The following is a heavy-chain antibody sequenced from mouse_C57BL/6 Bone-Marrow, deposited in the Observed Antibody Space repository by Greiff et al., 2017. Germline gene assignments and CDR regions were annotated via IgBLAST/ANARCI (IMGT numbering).Heavy chain of an antibody. V-gene: IGHV14-1*01. CDR1: GFNIKDYY. J-gene: IGHJ1*03. CDR2: FDPEDGDI. CDR3: TTHGNYPCWYFEV. Sequence: EVQLQQSGAELVRPGASVKLSCTASGFNIKDYYMHWVKQRPEQGLEWIGRFDPEDGDIEYAPKFPGKATMTADTSSNTAYLQLSSLTSEDTAVYSCTTHGNYPCWYFEVWGTGTTVTVSS. D-gene: IGHD2-1*01.